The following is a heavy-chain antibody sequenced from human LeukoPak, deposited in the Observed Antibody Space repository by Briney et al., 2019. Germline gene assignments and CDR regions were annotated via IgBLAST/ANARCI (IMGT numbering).Heavy chain of an antibody. V-gene: IGHV1-2*02. J-gene: IGHJ4*02. D-gene: IGHD3-9*01. CDR2: INPNSGGT. CDR3: ARDFDILTGYSDKFDY. Sequence: ASVKVSCKASGYTFTGYYMHWVRQAPGQGLEWMGWINPNSGGTNYAQKFQGRVTMTRDTSISTAYMELSRLRSDDTAVYYCARDFDILTGYSDKFDYWGQGTLVTVSS. CDR1: GYTFTGYY.